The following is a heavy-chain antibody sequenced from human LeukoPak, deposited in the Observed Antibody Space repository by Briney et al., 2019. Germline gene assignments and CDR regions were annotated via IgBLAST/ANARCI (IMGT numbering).Heavy chain of an antibody. Sequence: GGSLRLSCAAPGFTFSSYSMNWVRQAPGKGLEWVSSISSSSSYIYYADSVKGRFTISRDNAKNSLYLQMNSLRAEDTAVYYCARARRYFDWLPTYWGQGTLVTVSS. CDR3: ARARRYFDWLPTY. CDR1: GFTFSSYS. D-gene: IGHD3-9*01. CDR2: ISSSSSYI. J-gene: IGHJ4*02. V-gene: IGHV3-21*01.